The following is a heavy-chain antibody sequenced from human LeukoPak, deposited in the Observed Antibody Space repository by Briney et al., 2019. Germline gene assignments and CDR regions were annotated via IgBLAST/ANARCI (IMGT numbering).Heavy chain of an antibody. CDR1: GYSISSGYY. V-gene: IGHV4-38-2*02. Sequence: SETLSLTCTVSGYSISSGYYWGWIRQPPGKGLEWIGSIYHSGSTYYNPSLKSRVTISVDTSKNQFSLKLSSVTAADTAVYYCARVREILTGYYPPSGFDPWGQGTLVTVSS. CDR3: ARVREILTGYYPPSGFDP. D-gene: IGHD3-9*01. J-gene: IGHJ5*02. CDR2: IYHSGST.